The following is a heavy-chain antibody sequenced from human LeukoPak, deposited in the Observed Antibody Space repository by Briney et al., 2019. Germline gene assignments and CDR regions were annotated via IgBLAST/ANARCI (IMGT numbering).Heavy chain of an antibody. V-gene: IGHV4-31*03. CDR3: AIVVGATIWY. CDR1: GGSISSGGYY. D-gene: IGHD1-26*01. CDR2: IYYSGST. Sequence: SETLSLTCTVSGGSISSGGYYWSWIRQHPGKGLEWIGYIYYSGSTYYNPSLKSRVTMSVGTSKNQFSLKLSSVTAADTTVYYCAIVVGATIWYWGQGTLVTVSS. J-gene: IGHJ4*02.